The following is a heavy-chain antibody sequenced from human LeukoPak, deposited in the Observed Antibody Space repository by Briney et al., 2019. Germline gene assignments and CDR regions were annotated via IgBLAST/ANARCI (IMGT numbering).Heavy chain of an antibody. J-gene: IGHJ4*02. Sequence: GGSLRLSCAASGFTFSSYVMSWVRQAPGKGLEWVSAISTSGGDTYYAVSVKGRFTISRDNSKNTLYLQMNSLRAEDTAVYYCARWLQRPIDFWGQGTLVTVSS. CDR2: ISTSGGDT. CDR1: GFTFSSYV. CDR3: ARWLQRPIDF. D-gene: IGHD5-24*01. V-gene: IGHV3-23*01.